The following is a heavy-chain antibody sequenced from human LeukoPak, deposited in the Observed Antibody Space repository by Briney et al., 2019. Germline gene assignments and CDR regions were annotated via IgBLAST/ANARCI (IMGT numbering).Heavy chain of an antibody. CDR3: SYGHSPLDY. CDR2: ISGSGGST. D-gene: IGHD4-23*01. Sequence: SGGSLRLSCEASGFPFSSYAMNWVRQAPGKGLEWVSTISGSGGSTYYADSVKGRFTISRDKSKNTVYLQMNSLRAEDTAVYYCSYGHSPLDYWGQGTLVTVSS. CDR1: GFPFSSYA. J-gene: IGHJ4*02. V-gene: IGHV3-23*01.